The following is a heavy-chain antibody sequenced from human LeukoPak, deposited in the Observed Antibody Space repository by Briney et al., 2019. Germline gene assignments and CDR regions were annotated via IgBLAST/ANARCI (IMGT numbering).Heavy chain of an antibody. CDR1: GFTFSSYG. V-gene: IGHV3-30*02. J-gene: IGHJ4*02. CDR2: IRYDGSNK. Sequence: PGGSLRLSCAASGFTFSSYGMHWVRQAPGKGLEWVAFIRYDGSNKYYADSVKGRFTISRDNSKNTLYLQMNSLRAEDTAVYYCAKDRGRDSSGYYEPLDYWGQGTLVTVSS. CDR3: AKDRGRDSSGYYEPLDY. D-gene: IGHD3-22*01.